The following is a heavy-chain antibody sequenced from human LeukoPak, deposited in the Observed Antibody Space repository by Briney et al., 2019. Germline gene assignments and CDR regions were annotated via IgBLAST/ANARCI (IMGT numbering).Heavy chain of an antibody. CDR2: ITTNGGRT. CDR3: AIMHGYYDGTGYWVQ. D-gene: IGHD3-22*01. J-gene: IGHJ1*01. CDR1: GFTFASYG. Sequence: GGSLGLSCAASGFTFASYGMRWVRQAPGKGLEWVSFITTNGGRTSYADSVEGRFTISRDNPRYTLYMQMNSLRDEDTVVYYCAIMHGYYDGTGYWVQWGQGTLVTVSS. V-gene: IGHV3-23*01.